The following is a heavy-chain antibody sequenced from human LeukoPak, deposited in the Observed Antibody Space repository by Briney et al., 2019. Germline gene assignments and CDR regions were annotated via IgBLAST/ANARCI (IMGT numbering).Heavy chain of an antibody. Sequence: GGSLRLSCAASGFTFSSYGMHWVRQAPGKGLEWVAVIWYEGSNKYYADSVKGRFTISRDNSKNTLYLQMNSLRAEDTAVYYCATDGIAAAGTLDYFDYWGQGTLVTVSS. CDR1: GFTFSSYG. CDR3: ATDGIAAAGTLDYFDY. J-gene: IGHJ4*02. CDR2: IWYEGSNK. V-gene: IGHV3-33*01. D-gene: IGHD6-13*01.